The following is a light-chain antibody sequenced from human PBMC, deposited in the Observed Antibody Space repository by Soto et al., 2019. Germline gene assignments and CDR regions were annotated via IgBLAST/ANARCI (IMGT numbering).Light chain of an antibody. J-gene: IGLJ3*02. V-gene: IGLV8-61*01. CDR2: STN. CDR3: GLYMGSGPWL. Sequence: QAVVTQEPSFSVSPGGTVTLTCALSSGSVSSSNSPSWYQQTPGQAPRTLIYSTNTRSSGVPDRFSGSILGNKAALTITGTQADDESDYYCGLYMGSGPWLFGGGTKLTVL. CDR1: SGSVSSSNS.